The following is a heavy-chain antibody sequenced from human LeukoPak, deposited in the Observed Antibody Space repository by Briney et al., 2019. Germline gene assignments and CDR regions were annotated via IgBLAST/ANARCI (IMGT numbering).Heavy chain of an antibody. CDR1: GYSFTSYW. Sequence: GESLKISCKGSGYSFTSYWIGWVRQMLGKGLEWMGIIYPGDSDTRYSPSFQGQVTISADKSISTAYLQWSSLKASDTAMYYCARRTTYYYDSSDHYYFDYWGQGTLVTVSS. CDR2: IYPGDSDT. D-gene: IGHD3-22*01. CDR3: ARRTTYYYDSSDHYYFDY. V-gene: IGHV5-51*01. J-gene: IGHJ4*02.